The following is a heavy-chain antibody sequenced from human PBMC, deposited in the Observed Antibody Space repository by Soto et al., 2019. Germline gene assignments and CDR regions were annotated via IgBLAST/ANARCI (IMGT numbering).Heavy chain of an antibody. CDR2: INPSGGST. Sequence: QVQLVQSGAEVKKPGASVKVSCKASGYTFTSYYMHWVRQAPGQGLEWMGIINPSGGSTSYAQKFQGRVTMTRDTSTSTVDMELSSLRSEDTAVYYCAREMDVWGSSGHYLYYWCQGTLVTVSS. D-gene: IGHD3-16*01. CDR1: GYTFTSYY. V-gene: IGHV1-46*01. CDR3: AREMDVWGSSGHYLYY. J-gene: IGHJ4*02.